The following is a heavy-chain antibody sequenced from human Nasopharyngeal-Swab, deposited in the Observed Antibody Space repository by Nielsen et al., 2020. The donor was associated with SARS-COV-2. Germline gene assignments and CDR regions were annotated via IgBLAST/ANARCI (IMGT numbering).Heavy chain of an antibody. CDR2: FDPEDGET. CDR3: ATIVVVTAKEAFDI. CDR1: GYTLTELS. Sequence: ASVKVSCKVSGYTLTELSMHWVRQAPGKGLEWMGGFDPEDGETIYAQKFQGRVTTTEDTSTDTAYMELSSLRSEDTAVYYCATIVVVTAKEAFDIWGQGTMVTVSS. D-gene: IGHD2-21*02. V-gene: IGHV1-24*01. J-gene: IGHJ3*02.